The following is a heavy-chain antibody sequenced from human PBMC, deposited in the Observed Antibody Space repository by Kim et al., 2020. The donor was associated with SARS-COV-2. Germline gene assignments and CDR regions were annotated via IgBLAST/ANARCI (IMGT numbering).Heavy chain of an antibody. J-gene: IGHJ6*02. D-gene: IGHD6-19*01. CDR3: ARKRVYSSGPEDPYYYYGMDV. CDR2: TYYRSKWYN. V-gene: IGHV6-1*01. CDR1: GDSVSSNSAA. Sequence: SQTLSLTCAISGDSVSSNSAAWNWIRQSPSRGLEWLGRTYYRSKWYNDYAVSVKSRITINPDTSKNQFSLQLNSVTPEDTAVYYCARKRVYSSGPEDPYYYYGMDVWGQGTTVTVSS.